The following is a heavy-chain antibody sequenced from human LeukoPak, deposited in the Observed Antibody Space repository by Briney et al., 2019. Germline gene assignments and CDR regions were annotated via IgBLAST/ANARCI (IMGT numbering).Heavy chain of an antibody. V-gene: IGHV3-23*01. Sequence: GGSLRLSCAASGFTFSSYATNWVRQAPGKGLEWVSASCSGGSTYYADSVKGRFTISRDNSKNTLFLQMNSLRAEDTAVYYCAKWGPHYEVIKSSVYYYGMDVWGQGTTVTVSS. CDR1: GFTFSSYA. CDR3: AKWGPHYEVIKSSVYYYGMDV. CDR2: SCSGGST. J-gene: IGHJ6*02. D-gene: IGHD3-22*01.